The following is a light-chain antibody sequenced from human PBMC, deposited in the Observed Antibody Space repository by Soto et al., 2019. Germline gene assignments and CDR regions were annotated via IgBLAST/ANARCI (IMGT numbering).Light chain of an antibody. V-gene: IGLV2-14*03. CDR1: SSDIGAYNF. J-gene: IGLJ2*01. CDR3: TSWTTSTTMI. Sequence: QSALTQPASGSGSPGQSITISCTGTSSDIGAYNFVSWYQQHPGKAPKLMLYDVNIRPSGVSNRFSGSESGNTASLTISGLQAEDEADYYCTSWTTSTTMIFGGGTKATVL. CDR2: DVN.